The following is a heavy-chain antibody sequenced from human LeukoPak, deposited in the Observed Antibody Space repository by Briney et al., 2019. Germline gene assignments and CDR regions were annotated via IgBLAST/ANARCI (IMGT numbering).Heavy chain of an antibody. V-gene: IGHV4-39*01. J-gene: IGHJ4*02. CDR2: IYYSGST. D-gene: IGHD1-26*01. CDR1: GGSISSSSYY. CDR3: ARVGIVGATIPFDY. Sequence: ASETLSLTCAVSGGSISSSSYYWGWTRQPPGKGLEWIGSIYYSGSTYYNPSLKSRVTISVDTSKNQFSLKLSSVTAADTAVYYCARVGIVGATIPFDYWGQGTLVTVSS.